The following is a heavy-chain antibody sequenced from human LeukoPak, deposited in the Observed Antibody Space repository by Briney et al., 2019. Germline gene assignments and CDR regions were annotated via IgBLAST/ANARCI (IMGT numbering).Heavy chain of an antibody. CDR1: GLTFGSYE. V-gene: IGHV3-20*04. D-gene: IGHD2-15*01. CDR3: VRGPKGGFSPFDH. CDR2: INCSGGTI. Sequence: GGSLRLSCAASGLTFGSYEMSWVRHAPGKGLEWVSYINCSGGTICYADSVKGRFTISRDNAKNSVYLQMRYLRAEDTALYFCVRGPKGGFSPFDHWGQGTLVTVSS. J-gene: IGHJ4*02.